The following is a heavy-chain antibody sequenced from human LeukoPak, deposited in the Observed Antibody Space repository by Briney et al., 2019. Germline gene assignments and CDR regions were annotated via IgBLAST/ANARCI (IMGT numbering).Heavy chain of an antibody. J-gene: IGHJ4*02. CDR1: GFSFRGYT. Sequence: GGSLRLSCAASGFSFRGYTMHWVRQAPGKGLEWVSLISWNGYSTSYGASVEGRFTISRDNNKGALNLQMSSLRTEDTAFYYCARDSSGSLDYWGQGTLVTVSS. D-gene: IGHD1-26*01. V-gene: IGHV3-43*01. CDR2: ISWNGYST. CDR3: ARDSSGSLDY.